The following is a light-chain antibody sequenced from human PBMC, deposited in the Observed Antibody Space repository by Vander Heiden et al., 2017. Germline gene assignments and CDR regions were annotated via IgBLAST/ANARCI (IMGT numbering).Light chain of an antibody. Sequence: DLVMTQSPLPLPVTPGEPASISCRPRQSRLHSNGYNYLDLYLQKPGQSPQLLIYLGSNRASGVPDRFSGSGSGTDFTLKISRVEAEDVGVYYCMQALQTPLTFGGGTKVEIK. CDR1: QSRLHSNGYNY. CDR3: MQALQTPLT. J-gene: IGKJ4*01. CDR2: LGS. V-gene: IGKV2-28*01.